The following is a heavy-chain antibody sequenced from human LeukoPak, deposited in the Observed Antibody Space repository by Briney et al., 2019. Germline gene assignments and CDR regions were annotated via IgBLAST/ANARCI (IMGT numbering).Heavy chain of an antibody. V-gene: IGHV3-30-3*01. J-gene: IGHJ4*02. CDR1: GFTFSSFA. Sequence: GGSLRLSCAASGFTFSSFAMHWVRQAPGKGLEWVAVISYDGSNKYYADSVKGRFTISRDNSKNTLYLQMNSLRAEDTAVYYCARASGSPGLWFGEDGLGSSDSDYWGQGTLVTVSS. CDR3: ARASGSPGLWFGEDGLGSSDSDY. CDR2: ISYDGSNK. D-gene: IGHD3-10*01.